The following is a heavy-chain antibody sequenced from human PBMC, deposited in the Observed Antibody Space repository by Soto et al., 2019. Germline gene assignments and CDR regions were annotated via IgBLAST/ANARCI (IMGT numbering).Heavy chain of an antibody. V-gene: IGHV3-30*18. CDR1: GFSFSSYG. CDR3: AKDLFSGGSYPNWFDP. D-gene: IGHD1-26*01. J-gene: IGHJ5*02. Sequence: QVQLVESGGGVVQPGRSLRLSCTASGFSFSSYGMHRVRQAPGKGLEWVALISYDGSNRFYADSVKGRFTISRDNSKNTLYLQMNSLRAEDTAVYYCAKDLFSGGSYPNWFDPWGQGTLVTVSS. CDR2: ISYDGSNR.